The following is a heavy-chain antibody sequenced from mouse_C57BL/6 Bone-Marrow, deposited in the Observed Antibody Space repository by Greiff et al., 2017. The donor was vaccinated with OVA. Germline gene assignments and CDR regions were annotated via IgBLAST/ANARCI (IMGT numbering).Heavy chain of an antibody. CDR1: GYTFTDYN. V-gene: IGHV1-18*01. CDR3: ARSQNWDGTRDYFDY. J-gene: IGHJ2*01. D-gene: IGHD4-1*01. Sequence: SGPELVKPGASVKIPCKASGYTFTDYNMDWVKQSHGKSLEWIGDINPNNGGTIYNQKFKGKATLTVDKSSSTAYMELRSLTSEDTAVYYCARSQNWDGTRDYFDYWGQGTTLTVSS. CDR2: INPNNGGT.